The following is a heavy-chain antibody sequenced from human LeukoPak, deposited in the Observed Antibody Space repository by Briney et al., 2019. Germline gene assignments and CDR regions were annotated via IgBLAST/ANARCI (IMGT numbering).Heavy chain of an antibody. J-gene: IGHJ4*02. CDR1: GFXFSNYW. D-gene: IGHD4-23*01. CDR3: ARARDYGGNAIFFDY. CDR2: IKPDGSVI. V-gene: IGHV3-7*05. Sequence: GGSLRLSCAASGFXFSNYWIAWVRQAPGRGQEWVAGIKPDGSVIYYGDSVKGRFTLSRDNTKNSLYLQMNSLRAEDTALYYCARARDYGGNAIFFDYWGQGTLVTVSS.